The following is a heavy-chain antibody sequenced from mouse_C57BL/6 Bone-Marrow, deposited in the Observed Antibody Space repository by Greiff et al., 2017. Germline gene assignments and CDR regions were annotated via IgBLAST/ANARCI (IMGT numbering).Heavy chain of an antibody. CDR2: INPNYGTT. CDR1: GYSFTDYN. CDR3: ANSNYPAWFAY. Sequence: EVQLQQSGPELVKPGASVKISCKASGYSFTDYNMNWVKQSNGKSLEWIGVINPNYGTTSYNKKFKGTATLTVDQSSSTAYMQLNSLTSEDSAVYYWANSNYPAWFAYWGQGTLVTVSA. J-gene: IGHJ3*01. D-gene: IGHD2-5*01. V-gene: IGHV1-39*01.